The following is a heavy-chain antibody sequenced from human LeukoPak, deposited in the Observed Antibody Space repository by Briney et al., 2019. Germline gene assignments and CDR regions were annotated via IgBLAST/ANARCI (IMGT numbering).Heavy chain of an antibody. D-gene: IGHD2/OR15-2a*01. CDR2: IIPIFGTA. J-gene: IGHJ4*02. CDR1: GGTFSSYA. CDR3: ARSIYGHRFFDY. Sequence: LVASVKVSCKASGGTFSSYAISWVRQAPGQGLEWMGGIIPIFGTANYAQKFQGRVTITADESTSTAYMELSSLRSEDTAVYYCARSIYGHRFFDYWGQGTLVTVSS. V-gene: IGHV1-69*13.